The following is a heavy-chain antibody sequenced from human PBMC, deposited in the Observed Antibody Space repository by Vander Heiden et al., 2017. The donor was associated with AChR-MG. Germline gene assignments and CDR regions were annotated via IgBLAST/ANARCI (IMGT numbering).Heavy chain of an antibody. J-gene: IGHJ4*02. CDR3: ARIRVYYYDSSGYSPYYFDY. CDR1: GFPPSNARMG. V-gene: IGHV2-26*01. Sequence: QVTLQESGPVLVQPTETLTLTCTASGFPPSNARMGVSWIRQPPGKALEWLAHIFSNDEKSYSTSLKSRLTISKDTSKSQVVLTMTNMDPVDTATYYCARIRVYYYDSSGYSPYYFDYWGQGTLVTVSS. D-gene: IGHD3-22*01. CDR2: IFSNDEK.